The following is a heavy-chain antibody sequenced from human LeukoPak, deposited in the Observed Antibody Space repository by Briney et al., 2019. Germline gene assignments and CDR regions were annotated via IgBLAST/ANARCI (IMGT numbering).Heavy chain of an antibody. CDR1: GGSMSSYY. CDR3: ARGARAGYNLEPFDY. D-gene: IGHD5-24*01. J-gene: IGHJ4*02. CDR2: INYSGST. V-gene: IGHV4-59*08. Sequence: PSETLSLTCTVSGGSMSSYYWSWIRQPPGKGLEWIGYINYSGSTKYNPSLKSRVTISVDTSKNQFSLKLSSVTAADTAVYYCARGARAGYNLEPFDYWGQGTLVTVSS.